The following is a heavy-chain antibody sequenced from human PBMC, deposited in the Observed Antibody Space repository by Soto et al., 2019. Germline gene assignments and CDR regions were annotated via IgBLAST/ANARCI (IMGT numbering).Heavy chain of an antibody. CDR1: GGTFSSYA. D-gene: IGHD5-18*01. Sequence: SVKVSCKASGGTFSSYAISWVRQAPGQGLEWMGGIIPIFGTANYAQKFQGRVTITADESTSTAYMELSSLRSEDTAVYYCARGKGDTAMVTTYYYYYGMDVCGQGTTVTVAS. J-gene: IGHJ6*01. V-gene: IGHV1-69*13. CDR3: ARGKGDTAMVTTYYYYYGMDV. CDR2: IIPIFGTA.